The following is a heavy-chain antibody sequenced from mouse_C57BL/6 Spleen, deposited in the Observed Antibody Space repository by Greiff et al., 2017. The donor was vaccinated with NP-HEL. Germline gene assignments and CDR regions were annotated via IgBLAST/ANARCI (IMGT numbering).Heavy chain of an antibody. CDR1: GYTFTSYW. CDR2: INPSNGGT. V-gene: IGHV1-53*01. D-gene: IGHD2-4*01. CDR3: ARYDYDYEVGPGFAY. J-gene: IGHJ3*01. Sequence: LQQPGTELVKPGASVKLSCKASGYTFTSYWMHWVQQRPGQGLEWIGNINPSNGGTNYNEKFKSKATLTVDKSSSTAYMQLSSLTSEDSAVYYCARYDYDYEVGPGFAYWGQGTRVTVSA.